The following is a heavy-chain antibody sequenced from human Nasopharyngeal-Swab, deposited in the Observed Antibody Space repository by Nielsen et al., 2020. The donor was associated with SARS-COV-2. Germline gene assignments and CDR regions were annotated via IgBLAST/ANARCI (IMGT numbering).Heavy chain of an antibody. CDR3: AKDLGVESPLWFDY. Sequence: GESLKISCTASGFTLSSYAMSWVRQDPGKGLEWVSEISGSGGSTYYAESVKGRFTISRDNSKNTLYLQMSSLRAEDTAIYYCAKDLGVESPLWFDYWGQGTLLTVSS. CDR2: ISGSGGST. V-gene: IGHV3-23*01. J-gene: IGHJ4*02. CDR1: GFTLSSYA. D-gene: IGHD4-23*01.